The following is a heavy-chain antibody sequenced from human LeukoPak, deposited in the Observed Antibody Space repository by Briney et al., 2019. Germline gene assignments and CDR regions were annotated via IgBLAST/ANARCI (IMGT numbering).Heavy chain of an antibody. V-gene: IGHV3-74*01. CDR2: INSDGSST. J-gene: IGHJ4*02. D-gene: IGHD6-19*01. CDR3: ARVRSSGWSYFDY. Sequence: PGGSLRLSCAASGFTFSSYWMHWVRQAPGKGLVWVSRINSDGSSTSCADSVKGRFTISRDNAKNTLYLQMNSLRAEDTAVYYRARVRSSGWSYFDYWGQGTLVTVSS. CDR1: GFTFSSYW.